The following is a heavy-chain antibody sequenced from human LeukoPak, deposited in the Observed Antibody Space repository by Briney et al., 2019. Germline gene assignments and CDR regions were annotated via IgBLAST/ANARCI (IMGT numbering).Heavy chain of an antibody. CDR2: IRSESNRYAT. J-gene: IGHJ6*03. D-gene: IGHD3-10*01. CDR1: GFTFSGSG. CDR3: TRHREVLPTDSYYYYFDV. Sequence: GGPLRLSCAASGFTFSGSGMHWVRQASGRGLEWLGRIRSESNRYATAYGTSVTGRFTISRPDSKSMSFLQMNGLKTEDTAVYYCTRHREVLPTDSYYYYFDVWGKGTTVTVSS. V-gene: IGHV3-73*01.